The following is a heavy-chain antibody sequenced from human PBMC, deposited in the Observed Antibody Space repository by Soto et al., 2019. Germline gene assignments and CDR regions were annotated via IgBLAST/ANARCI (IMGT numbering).Heavy chain of an antibody. D-gene: IGHD6-6*01. CDR3: ARPMEEAALDD. V-gene: IGHV3-33*08. J-gene: IGHJ4*02. Sequence: GGSLRLSCAASGFTFSSYGMHWVRQAPGKGLEWVAVIWYDGSNKYYADTVKGRFTISRDNSKNTLYLQMNSLRAEDTAVYYCARPMEEAALDDWGQGTLVTVSS. CDR2: IWYDGSNK. CDR1: GFTFSSYG.